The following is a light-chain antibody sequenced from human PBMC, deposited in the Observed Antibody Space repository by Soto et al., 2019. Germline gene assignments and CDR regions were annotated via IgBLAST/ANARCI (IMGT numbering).Light chain of an antibody. V-gene: IGKV1-39*01. CDR1: QSVSSY. Sequence: DIVLTQSPSSLSASPGDRATISCRASQSVSSYLDWYQQKPGKAPTLLIYAASNLHSGVPSRFSGSGSGTDFTLTISSLEPEDFATYYCQQSCSTPLTFGQGTKVEIK. CDR2: AAS. CDR3: QQSCSTPLT. J-gene: IGKJ1*01.